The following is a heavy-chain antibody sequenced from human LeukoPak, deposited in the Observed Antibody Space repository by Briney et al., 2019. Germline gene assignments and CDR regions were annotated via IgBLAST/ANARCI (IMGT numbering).Heavy chain of an antibody. D-gene: IGHD6-6*01. CDR3: AREVEYSSSSAP. Sequence: ASVKVSCKASGYTFTGYYMHWVRQVPGQGLEWMGWINPNSGGTNYAQKFQGRVTMTRDTSISTAYMELSRLRSDDTAVYYCAREVEYSSSSAPWGQGTLVTVSS. J-gene: IGHJ5*02. CDR2: INPNSGGT. CDR1: GYTFTGYY. V-gene: IGHV1-2*02.